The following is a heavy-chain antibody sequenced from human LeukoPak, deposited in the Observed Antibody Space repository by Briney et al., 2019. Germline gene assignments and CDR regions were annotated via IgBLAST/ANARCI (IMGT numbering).Heavy chain of an antibody. V-gene: IGHV3-7*01. CDR3: ARDIAAAGHSAIDS. D-gene: IGHD6-13*01. CDR2: INEDGSQK. J-gene: IGHJ4*02. CDR1: GFTFSSYW. Sequence: PGGSLRLFCAASGFTFSSYWMSWVRQAPGKGLEWVADINEDGSQKDYVDSVKGRFTISRDNAKNSLYLQMNSLRAEDTAVYYCARDIAAAGHSAIDSWGQGTLVTVSS.